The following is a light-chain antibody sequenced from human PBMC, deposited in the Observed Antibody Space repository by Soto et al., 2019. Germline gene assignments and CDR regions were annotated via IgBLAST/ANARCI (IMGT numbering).Light chain of an antibody. V-gene: IGKV1-5*01. Sequence: DIQMTQSPSTLSASVGARVTITCRARQSFSSWLAWYQQKPGKAPKLLIYDASSLESGVPSRFSGSGSGTEFTITISSLQPDDFTTYYCQQYNTNYSFGPGTKMDIK. CDR1: QSFSSW. CDR2: DAS. CDR3: QQYNTNYS. J-gene: IGKJ2*03.